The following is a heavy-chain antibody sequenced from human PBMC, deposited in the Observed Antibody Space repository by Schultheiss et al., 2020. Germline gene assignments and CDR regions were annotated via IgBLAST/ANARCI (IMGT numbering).Heavy chain of an antibody. Sequence: SETLSLTCAVSGGSISSGGYSWSWIRQPPGKGLEWIGYIYHSGSTNYNPSLKSRVTISVDTSKNQFSLKLSSVTAADTAVYYCARGSLLDRRSYFDYWGQGTLVSVSS. D-gene: IGHD1-14*01. V-gene: IGHV4-30-2*01. CDR2: IYHSGST. CDR1: GGSISSGGYS. J-gene: IGHJ4*02. CDR3: ARGSLLDRRSYFDY.